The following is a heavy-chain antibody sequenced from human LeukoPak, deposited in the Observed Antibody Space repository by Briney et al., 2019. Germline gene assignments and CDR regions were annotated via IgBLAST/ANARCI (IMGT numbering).Heavy chain of an antibody. CDR1: GFTFSSYG. CDR3: ARDMKRGIAARSPDY. J-gene: IGHJ4*02. Sequence: PGGSLRLSCAASGFTFSSYGMHWVRQAPGKGLEWVAVIWYDGSNKYYADSVKGRFTISRDNSKNTLYLQMNSLRAEDTAVYYCARDMKRGIAARSPDYWGQGTLVTVSS. D-gene: IGHD6-6*01. CDR2: IWYDGSNK. V-gene: IGHV3-33*08.